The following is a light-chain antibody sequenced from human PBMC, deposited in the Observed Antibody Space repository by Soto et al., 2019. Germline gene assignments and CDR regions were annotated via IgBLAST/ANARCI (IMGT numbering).Light chain of an antibody. CDR2: GAA. V-gene: IGKV3-20*01. Sequence: EIVLTQSPGTLSLSPGERATLSCRASQTVSSRYLAWYQQKPGQAPRLLMYGAANRATGIPDRFSGSGSGTDFTLTISRLDPEDFAVYFCQQYGRSPPFTFGQGTKVEIK. CDR1: QTVSSRY. J-gene: IGKJ2*01. CDR3: QQYGRSPPFT.